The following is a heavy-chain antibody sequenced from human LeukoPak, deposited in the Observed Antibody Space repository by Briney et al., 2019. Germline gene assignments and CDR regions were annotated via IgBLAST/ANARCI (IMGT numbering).Heavy chain of an antibody. J-gene: IGHJ5*02. CDR3: ARRIVLWFGGRNWFDP. CDR2: INHSGST. V-gene: IGHV4-34*01. Sequence: PSETLSLTCAVYGGSFSGYYWSWVRQPPGKGLEWIGEINHSGSTNYNPSLKSRVTISVDTSKNQFSLKLSSVTAADTAVYYCARRIVLWFGGRNWFDPWGQGTLVTVSS. CDR1: GGSFSGYY. D-gene: IGHD3-10*01.